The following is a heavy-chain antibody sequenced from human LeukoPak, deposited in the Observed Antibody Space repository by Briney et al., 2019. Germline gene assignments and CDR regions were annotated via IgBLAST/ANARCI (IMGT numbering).Heavy chain of an antibody. CDR1: GYTLTELS. D-gene: IGHD3-3*01. CDR3: ATGEDRFGVVISFDY. J-gene: IGHJ4*02. V-gene: IGHV1-24*01. CDR2: FDPEDGET. Sequence: ASVKVSCKVSGYTLTELSMHWVRQAPGKGLEWMGGFDPEDGETIYAQKFQGRVTMTEDTSTDTAYMELISLRSEDTAVYYCATGEDRFGVVISFDYWGQGTLVTVSS.